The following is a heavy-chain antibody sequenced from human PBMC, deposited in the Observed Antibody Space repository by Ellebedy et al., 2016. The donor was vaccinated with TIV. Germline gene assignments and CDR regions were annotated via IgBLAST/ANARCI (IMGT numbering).Heavy chain of an antibody. V-gene: IGHV1-69*04. J-gene: IGHJ6*02. CDR1: GGTFSSYA. D-gene: IGHD5-12*01. Sequence: SVKVSCXASGGTFSSYAISWVRQAPGQGLEWMGRIIPILGIANYAQKFQGRVTITADKSTSTAYMELSSLRSEDTAVYYCARDVGGYSGYDYDYYYYGMDVWGQGTTVTVSS. CDR2: IIPILGIA. CDR3: ARDVGGYSGYDYDYYYYGMDV.